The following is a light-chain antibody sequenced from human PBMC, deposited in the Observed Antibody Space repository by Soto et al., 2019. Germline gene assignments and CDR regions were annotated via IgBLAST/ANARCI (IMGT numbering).Light chain of an antibody. Sequence: DIVMTQSPATLSVSPGERATLSCRASQSVSSNLAWYQQKPGQAPRLLIYGASTRATGIPARFSGSGSGTEFTLTISSLQSEDFAVYYCQQYNNWPLLTFGGGTKV. J-gene: IGKJ4*01. CDR2: GAS. V-gene: IGKV3-15*01. CDR1: QSVSSN. CDR3: QQYNNWPLLT.